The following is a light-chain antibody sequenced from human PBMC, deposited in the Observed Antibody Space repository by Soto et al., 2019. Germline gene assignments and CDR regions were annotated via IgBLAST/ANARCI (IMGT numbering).Light chain of an antibody. V-gene: IGLV1-44*01. Sequence: QSVLTQAPSASGTPGQRVTISCSGSSSNIGGNSVSWYQQFPGTAPKLLMYSNNQRPSGVPDRFSGSKSGTSASLAISGLQSEDEAVYYCASWDDSLNGRVFGGGTKLTVL. J-gene: IGLJ3*02. CDR1: SSNIGGNS. CDR2: SNN. CDR3: ASWDDSLNGRV.